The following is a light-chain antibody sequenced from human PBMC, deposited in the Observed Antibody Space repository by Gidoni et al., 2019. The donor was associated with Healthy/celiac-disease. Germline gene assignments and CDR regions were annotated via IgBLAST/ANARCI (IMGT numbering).Light chain of an antibody. CDR1: SSDVASYNL. Sequence: QSALTQPGSESGSPGRSITISCTVTSSDVASYNLVSWYQQHPGKAPKLMISEVSKRPSGVSNPFSGSKSGNTASLTISVLQAEDEADYYCCSYAGSSTLYVFGTGTKVSV. CDR2: EVS. CDR3: CSYAGSSTLYV. V-gene: IGLV2-23*02. J-gene: IGLJ1*01.